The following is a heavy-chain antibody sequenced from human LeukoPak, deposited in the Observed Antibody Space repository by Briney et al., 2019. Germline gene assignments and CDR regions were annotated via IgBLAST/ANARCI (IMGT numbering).Heavy chain of an antibody. Sequence: SVKVSCKASGFTFTGSAVQWVRQARGQRLEWIGWIVVGSGNTNYAQKFQERVTITRDMSTSTAYMELSSLRSEDTAVYYCAAGAPDIVVVPALDYWGQGTLVTVSS. J-gene: IGHJ4*02. CDR2: IVVGSGNT. CDR1: GFTFTGSA. V-gene: IGHV1-58*01. D-gene: IGHD2-2*01. CDR3: AAGAPDIVVVPALDY.